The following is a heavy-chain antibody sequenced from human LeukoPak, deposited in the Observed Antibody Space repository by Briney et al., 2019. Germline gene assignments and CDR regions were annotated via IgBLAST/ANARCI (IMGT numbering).Heavy chain of an antibody. Sequence: GASVKVSCKASGYTFTSYYMHWVRQAPGQGLEWMGIINPRGGSTSYAQKFQGRVTMTRDTSTSTVYMELSSLRSEDTAVYYCARESTTRDYYYDSSGYGVAFDIWGQGTMVTVSS. D-gene: IGHD3-22*01. CDR1: GYTFTSYY. V-gene: IGHV1-46*01. J-gene: IGHJ3*02. CDR3: ARESTTRDYYYDSSGYGVAFDI. CDR2: INPRGGST.